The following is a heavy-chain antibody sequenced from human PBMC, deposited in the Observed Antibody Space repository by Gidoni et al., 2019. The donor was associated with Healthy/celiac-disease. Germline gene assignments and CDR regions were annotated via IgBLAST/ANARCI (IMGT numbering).Heavy chain of an antibody. V-gene: IGHV3-21*01. CDR1: GFTFRRYS. Sequence: EVQLVESGGGLVKPGGSLRLSCAASGFTFRRYSMNWVRQAPGKGLEWVSSISSSSSYIYYADSVKGRFTISRDNAKNSLYLQMNSLRAEDTAVYYCAREPVGATVHDAFDIWGQGTMVTVSS. CDR2: ISSSSSYI. CDR3: AREPVGATVHDAFDI. D-gene: IGHD1-26*01. J-gene: IGHJ3*02.